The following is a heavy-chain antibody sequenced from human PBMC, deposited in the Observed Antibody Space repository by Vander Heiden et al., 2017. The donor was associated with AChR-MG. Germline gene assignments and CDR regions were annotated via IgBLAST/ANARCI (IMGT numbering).Heavy chain of an antibody. Sequence: QVQLQESGPGLVKPSETLSLTCTVSGGSISSYYWSWIRQPPGKGLEWIGYIYYSGSTNYNPSLKSRVTISVDTSKNQFSLKLSSVTAADTAVYYCARDHPGGGYSGSYLDYWGQGTLVTVSS. V-gene: IGHV4-59*01. CDR3: ARDHPGGGYSGSYLDY. D-gene: IGHD1-26*01. CDR2: IYYSGST. J-gene: IGHJ4*02. CDR1: GGSISSYY.